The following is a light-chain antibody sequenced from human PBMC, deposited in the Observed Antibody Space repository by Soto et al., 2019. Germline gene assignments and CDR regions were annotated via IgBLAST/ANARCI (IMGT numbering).Light chain of an antibody. Sequence: QSALTQPASVSGSPGQSITISCTGTSSDVGAYDYVSWYQQHPGEVPKLMIFDVSDRPSGVSNRFSGSKSGNTASLTISGLHAEDDADYYCSSFTTSTSYVFGTGTKVTVL. CDR3: SSFTTSTSYV. J-gene: IGLJ1*01. V-gene: IGLV2-14*03. CDR2: DVS. CDR1: SSDVGAYDY.